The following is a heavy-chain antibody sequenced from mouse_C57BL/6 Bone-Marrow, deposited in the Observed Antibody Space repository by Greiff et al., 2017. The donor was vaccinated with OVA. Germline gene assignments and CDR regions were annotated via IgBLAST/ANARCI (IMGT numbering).Heavy chain of an antibody. D-gene: IGHD2-3*01. Sequence: VKLKESGPGLVAPSQSLSITCTVSGFSLTSYGVHWVRQPPGKGLEWLVVIWSDGSTTYNSAPKSRLSISKDNSKSQVFLKMNSLQTDDTAMYYCAWGYYPFYYAMDYWGQGTSVTVSS. CDR1: GFSLTSYG. CDR2: IWSDGST. J-gene: IGHJ4*01. CDR3: AWGYYPFYYAMDY. V-gene: IGHV2-6*03.